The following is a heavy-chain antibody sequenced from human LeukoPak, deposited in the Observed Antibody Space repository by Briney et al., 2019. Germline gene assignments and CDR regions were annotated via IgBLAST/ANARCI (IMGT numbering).Heavy chain of an antibody. Sequence: SETLSLTCTVSGGSISSSSYYWGWIRQPPGKGLEWIGSIYYSGSTYYNPSLKSRVTISVDTSKNQFSLKLCSVTAADTAVYYCARVQYDFWSGYFLDFDYWGQGTLVTVSS. CDR3: ARVQYDFWSGYFLDFDY. CDR2: IYYSGST. CDR1: GGSISSSSYY. J-gene: IGHJ4*02. D-gene: IGHD3-3*01. V-gene: IGHV4-39*01.